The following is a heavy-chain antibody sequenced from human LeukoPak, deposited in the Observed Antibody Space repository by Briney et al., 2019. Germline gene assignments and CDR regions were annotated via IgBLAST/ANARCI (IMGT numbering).Heavy chain of an antibody. CDR3: ASARHGDYVWDY. D-gene: IGHD4-17*01. CDR1: GYSFTYW. Sequence: GESLKISCKGSGYSFTYWIGWVRQMPGKGLEWMGIIYSGDSHTKYNPSFQGRVTISADKSISTAYLQWSSLEASDTAMYYCASARHGDYVWDYWGQGTPVTVSS. CDR2: IYSGDSHT. V-gene: IGHV5-51*01. J-gene: IGHJ4*02.